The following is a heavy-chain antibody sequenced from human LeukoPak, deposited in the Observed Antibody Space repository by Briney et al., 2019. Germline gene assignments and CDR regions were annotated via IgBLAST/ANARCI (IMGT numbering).Heavy chain of an antibody. V-gene: IGHV3-20*04. CDR2: INWNGRIT. D-gene: IGHD5-18*01. Sequence: GGSLRLSCAASGFTFDDYAMNWVRQVPGRGLEWVSGINWNGRITEYADSVKDRFTISRQNTKNSLYLYMNNLGGEDTALYFCARGSVQLWLRDTYYYMDVRGKGTTVTVSS. CDR1: GFTFDDYA. CDR3: ARGSVQLWLRDTYYYMDV. J-gene: IGHJ6*03.